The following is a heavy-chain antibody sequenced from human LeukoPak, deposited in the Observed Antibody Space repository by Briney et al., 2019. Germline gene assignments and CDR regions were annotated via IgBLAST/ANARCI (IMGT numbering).Heavy chain of an antibody. Sequence: PSETLSLTCTVSGGSISSYYWSWIRQPPGKGLEWIGYIYYSGSTNYNPSLKSRVTISVDTSKNQFSLKLSSVTAADTAVYYCARGAIVATISGYYYYYMDVWGKGTTVTVS. CDR3: ARGAIVATISGYYYYYMDV. CDR2: IYYSGST. V-gene: IGHV4-59*01. CDR1: GGSISSYY. D-gene: IGHD5-12*01. J-gene: IGHJ6*03.